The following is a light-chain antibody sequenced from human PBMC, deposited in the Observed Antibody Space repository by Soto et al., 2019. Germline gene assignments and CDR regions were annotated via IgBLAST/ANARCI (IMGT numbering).Light chain of an antibody. J-gene: IGKJ2*01. Sequence: EIVLTQSPATLSLSPGERATLSCRASQNVNSSSLTWYQQKPGQAPRLLLSVAVSRATDIPEKFSGCGSVTDCAFTISRLEPEEFAVYSCQHFGSSPPKFTFGLGTKLEIK. CDR3: QHFGSSPPKFT. V-gene: IGKV3-20*01. CDR1: QNVNSSS. CDR2: VAV.